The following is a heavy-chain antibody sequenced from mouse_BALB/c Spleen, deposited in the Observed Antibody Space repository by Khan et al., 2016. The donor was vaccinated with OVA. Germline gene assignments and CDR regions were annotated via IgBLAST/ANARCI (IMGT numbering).Heavy chain of an antibody. CDR2: ISYCGST. CDR3: ARDGSRYSYAMDY. J-gene: IGHJ4*01. CDR1: GYSITSDYV. V-gene: IGHV3-2*02. D-gene: IGHD2-3*01. Sequence: EVQLQESGPGLVKPSQSLSLTCTVTGYSITSDYVWNLIRQFPGNKLERMGYISYCGSTNYNPALKSRISITRDTSKNQFFLQLNTVTTEDTATCYCARDGSRYSYAMDYWGQGTSVTVSS.